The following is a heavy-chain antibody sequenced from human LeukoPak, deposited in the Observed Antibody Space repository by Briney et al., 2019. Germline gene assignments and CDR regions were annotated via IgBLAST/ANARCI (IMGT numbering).Heavy chain of an antibody. D-gene: IGHD1-26*01. CDR3: ARGSGNKGLDY. V-gene: IGHV4-31*03. Sequence: SETLSLTCTVSGGSISSGSYYWNSIRQHPGKGLEWIGSIHYSGSTYYNPSLKSRVTISVDMSKNQFSLKLSSVTAADTAVYYCARGSGNKGLDYWGQGTLVTVSS. J-gene: IGHJ4*02. CDR1: GGSISSGSYY. CDR2: IHYSGST.